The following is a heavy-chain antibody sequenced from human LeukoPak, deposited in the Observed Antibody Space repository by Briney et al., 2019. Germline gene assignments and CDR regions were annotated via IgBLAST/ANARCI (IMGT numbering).Heavy chain of an antibody. CDR3: ARDPVRDGYPYSFDY. D-gene: IGHD5-24*01. V-gene: IGHV3-33*01. J-gene: IGHJ4*02. Sequence: GGSLRLSCAASGFIFSSHGMHWVRQAPGKGLEWVAVIWYDGSNKYYADSVKGRFTISGDNSKNTLYLQMDSLRGEDTAVYYCARDPVRDGYPYSFDYWGQGTLVTVSS. CDR2: IWYDGSNK. CDR1: GFIFSSHG.